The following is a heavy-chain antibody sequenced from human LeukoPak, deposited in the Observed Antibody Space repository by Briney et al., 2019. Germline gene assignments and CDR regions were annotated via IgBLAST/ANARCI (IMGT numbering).Heavy chain of an antibody. CDR3: ARDPPLVSSGSYYAAYYFDY. V-gene: IGHV1-46*01. CDR1: GYTFTGYY. J-gene: IGHJ4*02. D-gene: IGHD1-26*01. Sequence: GSVKVSCKASGYTFTGYYMHWVRQAPGQGLEWMGIINPSGGSTSYAQKFQGRVTMTRDTSTSTVYMELSSLRSEDTAVYYCARDPPLVSSGSYYAAYYFDYWGQGTLVTVSS. CDR2: INPSGGST.